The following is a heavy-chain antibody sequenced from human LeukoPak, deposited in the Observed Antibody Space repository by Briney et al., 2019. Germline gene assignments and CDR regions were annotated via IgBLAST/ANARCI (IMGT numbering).Heavy chain of an antibody. D-gene: IGHD4-17*01. CDR2: INHSGYT. V-gene: IGHV4-34*01. Sequence: SETLSLTSAVSGVSFADYYSAWVRQTPGKGLEWIGEINHSGYTNDSTSLKSRVTLSIDTSRKQFSLNLRSVTVADAGTYYCTRMTTGHDYWGQGTLVTVSS. J-gene: IGHJ4*02. CDR1: GVSFADYY. CDR3: TRMTTGHDY.